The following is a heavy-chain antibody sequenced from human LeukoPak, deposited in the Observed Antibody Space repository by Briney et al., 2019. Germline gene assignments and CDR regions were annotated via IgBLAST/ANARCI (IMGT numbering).Heavy chain of an antibody. D-gene: IGHD6-13*01. CDR1: GFTFSDYY. J-gene: IGHJ5*02. CDR3: ATKTQIAAADHNWFDP. CDR2: ISSSGSTI. V-gene: IGHV3-11*04. Sequence: PGGTLRLSCAASGFTFSDYYMSWIRQAPGKGLEWVSYISSSGSTIYYADSVKGRLTISRDNAKNSLYLQMNSLRAEDTAVYYCATKTQIAAADHNWFDPWGQGTLVTVSS.